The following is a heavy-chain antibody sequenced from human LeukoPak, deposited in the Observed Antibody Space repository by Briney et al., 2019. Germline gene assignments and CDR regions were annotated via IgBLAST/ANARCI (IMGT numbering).Heavy chain of an antibody. CDR2: IRYDGSNK. J-gene: IGHJ3*02. V-gene: IGHV3-30*02. D-gene: IGHD2-2*01. CDR3: AYPQDCSSTSCYLFGYSSSWYGAFDI. CDR1: GFTFSSYG. Sequence: GGSLRLSCAASGFTFSSYGMHWVRQAPGKGLEWVAFIRYDGSNKYYADSVKGRFTISRDNSKNTLYLQMNSLRAEDTAVYYCAYPQDCSSTSCYLFGYSSSWYGAFDIWGQGTMVTVSS.